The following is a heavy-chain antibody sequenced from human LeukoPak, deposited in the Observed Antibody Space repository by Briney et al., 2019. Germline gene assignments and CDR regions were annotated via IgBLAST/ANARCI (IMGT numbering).Heavy chain of an antibody. D-gene: IGHD3-3*01. Sequence: GGSLRLSCAASGFTFSSYAMSWVRQAPGKGLEWVSAISGSGGSTYYADSVKGRFTTSRDNSKNTLYLQMNSLRAEDTAVYYCAKDLTYYDFWSGSDYFDYWGQGTLVTVSS. J-gene: IGHJ4*02. CDR3: AKDLTYYDFWSGSDYFDY. CDR2: ISGSGGST. V-gene: IGHV3-23*01. CDR1: GFTFSSYA.